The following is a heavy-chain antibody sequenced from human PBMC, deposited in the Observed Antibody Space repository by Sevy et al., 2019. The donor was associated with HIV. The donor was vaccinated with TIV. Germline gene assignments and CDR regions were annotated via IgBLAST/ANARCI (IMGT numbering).Heavy chain of an antibody. CDR1: GVSISNYD. J-gene: IGHJ4*02. Sequence: SETLSLTCTVSGVSISNYDWSCIRQFPGEGLEWIGDIYSSGITNYNPSLQSRVSISLVTSENQLSLKLNSVTAADTAVYYYTKTRHQRFDYWGQGTLVTVSS. CDR2: IYSSGIT. D-gene: IGHD2-2*01. V-gene: IGHV4-59*01. CDR3: TKTRHQRFDY.